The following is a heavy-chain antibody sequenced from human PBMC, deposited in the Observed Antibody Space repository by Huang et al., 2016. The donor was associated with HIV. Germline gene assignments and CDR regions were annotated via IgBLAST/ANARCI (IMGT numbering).Heavy chain of an antibody. J-gene: IGHJ4*02. CDR2: ISNDGSRK. V-gene: IGHV3-30*18. CDR1: GFMFSTFG. CDR3: AKPSGDYEFFDF. D-gene: IGHD4-17*01. Sequence: QVHLEESGGGVVQPGRPLRLSCTASGFMFSTFGIDWVRPAPGKRLEWVAGISNDGSRKYYVDSVKGRFTISRDNSKNIVYLQMNSLRPEDTAVYYCAKPSGDYEFFDFWGQGTVVTVSS.